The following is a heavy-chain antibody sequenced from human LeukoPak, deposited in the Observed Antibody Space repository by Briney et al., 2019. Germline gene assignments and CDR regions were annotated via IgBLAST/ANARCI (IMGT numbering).Heavy chain of an antibody. CDR2: ISWNSGSI. CDR1: GFTFDDYA. D-gene: IGHD4-17*01. CDR3: AKDRITTVTTASAIDY. J-gene: IGHJ4*02. V-gene: IGHV3-9*01. Sequence: PGRSLRLSCAASGFTFDDYAMPWVRQAPGKGLEWVSGISWNSGSIGYADSVKGRFTISRDNAKNSLYLQMNSLRAEDTALYYCAKDRITTVTTASAIDYWGQGTLVTVSS.